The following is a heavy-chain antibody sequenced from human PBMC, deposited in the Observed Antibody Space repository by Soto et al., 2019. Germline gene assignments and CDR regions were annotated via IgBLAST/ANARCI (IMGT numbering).Heavy chain of an antibody. CDR3: ARGFDHLGSGSYSLWYYYYGMDV. CDR2: INHSGST. J-gene: IGHJ6*02. D-gene: IGHD3-10*01. CDR1: GGSFSGYY. V-gene: IGHV4-34*01. Sequence: WETLSLTCAVYGGSFSGYYWSWIRQPPGKGLEWIGEINHSGSTNYNPSLKSRVTISVDTSKNQFSLKLSSVTAADTAVYYCARGFDHLGSGSYSLWYYYYGMDVWGQGTTVTASS.